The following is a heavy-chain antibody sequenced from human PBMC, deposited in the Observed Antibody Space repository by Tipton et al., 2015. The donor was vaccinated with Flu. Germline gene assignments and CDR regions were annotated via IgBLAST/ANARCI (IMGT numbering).Heavy chain of an antibody. CDR2: ISGSGIST. CDR1: GFTFSRYV. J-gene: IGHJ4*02. Sequence: SLRLSCAASGFTFSRYVMSWVRQPPGKGLEWVSSISGSGISTYYADSVKGRFTISRDNRKNSLYLQMNSLRADDTAVYYCARQIGGGDCYWGQGALVTVSS. D-gene: IGHD2-21*01. V-gene: IGHV3-23*01. CDR3: ARQIGGGDCY.